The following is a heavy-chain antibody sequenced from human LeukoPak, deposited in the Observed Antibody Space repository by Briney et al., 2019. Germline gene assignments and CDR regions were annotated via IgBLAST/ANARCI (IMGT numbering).Heavy chain of an antibody. V-gene: IGHV1-46*01. Sequence: ASVKVSCKASGYTFTSYYMRWVRQAPGQGLEWMGIINPSGGSTSYAQKFQGRVTMTRDTSTSTVYMELSSLRSEDTAVYYCAREGVVPAASDAFDIWGQGTMVTVSS. CDR3: AREGVVPAASDAFDI. CDR2: INPSGGST. CDR1: GYTFTSYY. D-gene: IGHD2-2*01. J-gene: IGHJ3*02.